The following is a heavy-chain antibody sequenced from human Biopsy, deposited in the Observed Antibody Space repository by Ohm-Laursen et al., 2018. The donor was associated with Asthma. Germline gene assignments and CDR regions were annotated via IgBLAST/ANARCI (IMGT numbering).Heavy chain of an antibody. CDR1: GDSVSSGDYY. D-gene: IGHD3-22*01. CDR3: ARIPRRSGSYFVDY. J-gene: IGHJ4*02. CDR2: IHHSGTS. Sequence: TLSLTWTVSGDSVSSGDYYWTWIRQHPGKGLEWIGYIHHSGTSYFNPSLKSRVSFSRDTSKNQFSLRLSSVTAADTAMYYCARIPRRSGSYFVDYWGQGTLVTVSS. V-gene: IGHV4-31*02.